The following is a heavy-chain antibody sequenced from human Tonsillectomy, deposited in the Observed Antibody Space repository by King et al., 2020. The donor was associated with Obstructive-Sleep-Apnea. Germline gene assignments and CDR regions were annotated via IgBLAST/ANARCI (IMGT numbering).Heavy chain of an antibody. CDR2: IKQDGSEK. CDR3: ARAPRRWELPEYYFDY. Sequence: VQLVESGGGLVQPGGSLRLSCAASGFTFSSYWMSWVRQAPGKGLEWVANIKQDGSEKYYVDSVKGRFTISRDNAKNSLYLQMNSLRAEDTAVYYCARAPRRWELPEYYFDYWGQGTLVTVSS. V-gene: IGHV3-7*01. D-gene: IGHD1-26*01. J-gene: IGHJ4*02. CDR1: GFTFSSYW.